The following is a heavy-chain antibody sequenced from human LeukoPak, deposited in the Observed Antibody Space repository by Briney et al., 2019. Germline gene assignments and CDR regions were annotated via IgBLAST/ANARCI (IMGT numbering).Heavy chain of an antibody. CDR1: GFTFRSYW. J-gene: IGHJ4*02. D-gene: IGHD3-10*01. V-gene: IGHV3-21*01. Sequence: GGSLRLSCAASGFTFRSYWMHWVRQAPGKGLEWVSCISTTSSYIFYADSVRGRFTISRDNAKNSLYLQMNSLRAEDTAVYYCAGEFGPRAYWGQGTLVSVSS. CDR3: AGEFGPRAY. CDR2: ISTTSSYI.